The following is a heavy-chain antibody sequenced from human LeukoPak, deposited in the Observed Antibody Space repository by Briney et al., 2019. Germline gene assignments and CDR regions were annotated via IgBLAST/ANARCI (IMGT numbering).Heavy chain of an antibody. CDR1: GFTFSNYG. Sequence: GGSLRLSCAASGFTFSNYGMHWVRQAPGKGLEWMAAIWYDGSSKHFADSVKGRFTISRDNSKNMLYLQMNSLRAEDTAVYYCARDVPDSGNYYPDAFDIWGQGTLVTVSS. CDR3: ARDVPDSGNYYPDAFDI. D-gene: IGHD3-10*01. CDR2: IWYDGSSK. J-gene: IGHJ3*02. V-gene: IGHV3-33*01.